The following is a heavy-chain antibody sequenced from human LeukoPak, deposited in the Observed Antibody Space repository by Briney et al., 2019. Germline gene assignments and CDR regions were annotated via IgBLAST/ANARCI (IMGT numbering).Heavy chain of an antibody. D-gene: IGHD5-12*01. J-gene: IGHJ3*02. CDR3: ARASRPYSGYDRGAFDI. Sequence: PGGSLRLSCAASGFTFSNYAMHWVRQAPGKGLEYVSAISSNGGSTYYANSVKGRFTISRDNSKNTLYLQMGSLKAEDMAVYYCARASRPYSGYDRGAFDIWGQGTMVTVSS. CDR1: GFTFSNYA. V-gene: IGHV3-64*01. CDR2: ISSNGGST.